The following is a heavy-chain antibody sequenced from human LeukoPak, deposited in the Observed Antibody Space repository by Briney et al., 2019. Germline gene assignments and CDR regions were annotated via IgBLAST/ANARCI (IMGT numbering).Heavy chain of an antibody. CDR3: ARGSHRGRYCSSTSCPRSYFDY. V-gene: IGHV4-34*01. J-gene: IGHJ4*02. CDR1: GGSFSGYY. Sequence: SETLSLTCAVYGGSFSGYYWSWIRQPPGKGLEWIGEINHSGSTNYNPSLKSRVTISVDTSKNKFSLKLSSVTAADTAVYYCARGSHRGRYCSSTSCPRSYFDYWGQGTLVTVSS. D-gene: IGHD2-2*01. CDR2: INHSGST.